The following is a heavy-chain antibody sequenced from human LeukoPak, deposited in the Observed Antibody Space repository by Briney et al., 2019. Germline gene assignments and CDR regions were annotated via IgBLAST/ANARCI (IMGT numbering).Heavy chain of an antibody. CDR3: ARSYDSSGYYGLGGFDY. J-gene: IGHJ4*02. D-gene: IGHD3-22*01. CDR1: GFTFSSYW. V-gene: IGHV3-7*01. CDR2: IKQDGSEK. Sequence: GGSLRLSCAASGFTFSSYWKSWVRQAPGKGLEWVANIKQDGSEKYYVDSVKGRFTISRDNAKNSLYLQMNSLRAEDTAVYYCARSYDSSGYYGLGGFDYWGQGTLVTVSS.